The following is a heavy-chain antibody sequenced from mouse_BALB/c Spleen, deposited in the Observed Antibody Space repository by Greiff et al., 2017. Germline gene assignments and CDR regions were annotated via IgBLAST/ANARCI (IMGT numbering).Heavy chain of an antibody. Sequence: QVQLQQPGAELVRPGASVKLSCKASGYTFTSYWINWVKQRPGQGLEWIGNIYPSDSYTNYNQKFKDKATLTVDKSSSTAYMQLSSPTSEDSAVYYCTRYYDGYPYYAMDYWGQGTSVTVSS. CDR1: GYTFTSYW. V-gene: IGHV1-69*02. CDR3: TRYYDGYPYYAMDY. CDR2: IYPSDSYT. D-gene: IGHD2-3*01. J-gene: IGHJ4*01.